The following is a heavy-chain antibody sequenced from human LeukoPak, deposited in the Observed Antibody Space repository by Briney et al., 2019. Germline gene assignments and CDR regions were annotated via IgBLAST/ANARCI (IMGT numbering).Heavy chain of an antibody. V-gene: IGHV4-4*02. CDR3: ARTRYGSGSRYNYMDV. J-gene: IGHJ6*03. Sequence: SGTLSLTCAVSGGSISSTNWWSWVRQPPGKGLEWIGEIYHSGSTNYNPSLKSRVTISVDKSKNQFSLKLSSVTAADTAVYYCARTRYGSGSRYNYMDVWGKGTTVTVSS. CDR2: IYHSGST. CDR1: GGSISSTNW. D-gene: IGHD3-10*01.